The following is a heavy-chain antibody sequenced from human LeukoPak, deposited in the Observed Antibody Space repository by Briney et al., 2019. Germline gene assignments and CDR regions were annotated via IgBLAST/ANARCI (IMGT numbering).Heavy chain of an antibody. CDR3: ARLVGYSSSWPLFDY. J-gene: IGHJ4*02. Sequence: PSETLSLTCTVSGGSISSSSYYWGWVRQPPGKGREWIGSIYYSGSTYDNPSLKSRVTISEDTAKNQFSRKQRELNAADTAVYYCARLVGYSSSWPLFDYWGQGTLVTVSS. CDR2: IYYSGST. D-gene: IGHD6-13*01. V-gene: IGHV4-39*01. CDR1: GGSISSSSYY.